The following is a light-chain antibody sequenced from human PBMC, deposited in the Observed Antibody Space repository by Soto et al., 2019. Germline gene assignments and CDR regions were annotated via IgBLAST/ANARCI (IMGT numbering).Light chain of an antibody. J-gene: IGLJ2*01. Sequence: SYVLTQPPSVSVAPGQTARITCGGNNIGSKSVQWYQQKPGQAPVLVVYDDGDRPSGIPERFSGSSSGNTATLTISRVEAGDEADYFCQVWDSYSDHVIFGGGTKVTVL. V-gene: IGLV3-21*02. CDR2: DDG. CDR1: NIGSKS. CDR3: QVWDSYSDHVI.